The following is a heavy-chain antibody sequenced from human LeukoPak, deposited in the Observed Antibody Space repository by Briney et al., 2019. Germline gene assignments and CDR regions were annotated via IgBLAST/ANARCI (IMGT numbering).Heavy chain of an antibody. D-gene: IGHD2-15*01. CDR2: IYSGGST. J-gene: IGHJ4*02. Sequence: QPGGSLRLSCAASGFTVSSNYMSWVRQAPGKGLEWVSVIYSGGSTYYADSVKGRFTISRDNSKNTLYLQMNSLRAEDTAVYYCARAQRYCSGGSCAAKHFDYWGQGTLVTVSS. V-gene: IGHV3-66*01. CDR3: ARAQRYCSGGSCAAKHFDY. CDR1: GFTVSSNY.